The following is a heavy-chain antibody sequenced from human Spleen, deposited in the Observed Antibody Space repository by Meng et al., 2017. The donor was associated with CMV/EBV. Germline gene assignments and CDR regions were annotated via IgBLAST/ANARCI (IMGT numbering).Heavy chain of an antibody. CDR1: GFTFSSYA. D-gene: IGHD3-16*01. J-gene: IGHJ6*02. CDR3: ARDGPKWGGLPLNGMDV. CDR2: ISYDGSNK. Sequence: GGSLRLSCAASGFTFSSYAMHWVRQAPGKGLEWVAVISYDGSNKYYADSVKGRFTISRDNSKNTLYLQMNSLRAEDTAVYYCARDGPKWGGLPLNGMDVWGQGTLVTVSS. V-gene: IGHV3-30-3*01.